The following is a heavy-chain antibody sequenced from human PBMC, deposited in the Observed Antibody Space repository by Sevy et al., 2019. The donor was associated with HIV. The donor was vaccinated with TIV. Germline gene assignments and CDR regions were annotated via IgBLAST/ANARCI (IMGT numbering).Heavy chain of an antibody. Sequence: SETLSLTCTVSGGSINSDHWNWIRQPPGKGLEWIGYVYYTGGTNYNPSLKNRVTISVDRTENQFSLKLTSVTAADTAVYYCARRNDFDIWGQGTMVTVSS. CDR1: GGSINSDH. V-gene: IGHV4-59*08. CDR2: VYYTGGT. CDR3: ARRNDFDI. J-gene: IGHJ3*02.